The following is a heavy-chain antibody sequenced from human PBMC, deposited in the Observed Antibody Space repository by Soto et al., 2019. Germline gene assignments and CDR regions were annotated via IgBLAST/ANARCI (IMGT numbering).Heavy chain of an antibody. CDR1: GFTFSSYG. Sequence: GSLRLSCAASGFTFSSYGMHWVRQAPGKGLEWVAVISYDGSNKYYADSVKGRFTISRDNSKNTLYLQMNSLRAEDTAVYYCAKARRQLAMTFFDYWGQGTLVTVSS. D-gene: IGHD6-6*01. CDR2: ISYDGSNK. V-gene: IGHV3-30*18. J-gene: IGHJ4*02. CDR3: AKARRQLAMTFFDY.